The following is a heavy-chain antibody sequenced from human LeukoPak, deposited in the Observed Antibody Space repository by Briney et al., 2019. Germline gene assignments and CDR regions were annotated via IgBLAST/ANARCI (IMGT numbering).Heavy chain of an antibody. Sequence: GGSLRLSCAASGFTFSSYAMHWVRQAPGKGLEYVSAISSNGGSTYYANSVKGRFTISRDNSKNTLYLQMGSLRAEDMAVYYCARARSRSSYGGNHLSFGYWGQGTLVTVSS. CDR2: ISSNGGST. J-gene: IGHJ4*02. CDR1: GFTFSSYA. CDR3: ARARSRSSYGGNHLSFGY. V-gene: IGHV3-64*01. D-gene: IGHD4-23*01.